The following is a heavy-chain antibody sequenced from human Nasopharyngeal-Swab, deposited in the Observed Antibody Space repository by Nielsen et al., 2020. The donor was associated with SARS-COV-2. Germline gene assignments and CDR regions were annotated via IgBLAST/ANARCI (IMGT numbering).Heavy chain of an antibody. J-gene: IGHJ4*02. Sequence: SETLTLTCAVHGGSFSGYSWNWIRQPPGKGLEWIGQVNYRGSVKYNPSLESRVTISVDTSKNQFSLKVNSVTAADTAVYYCARGQLPDYGVPLDYWGQGNLVTVSS. V-gene: IGHV4-34*01. CDR3: ARGQLPDYGVPLDY. CDR2: VNYRGSV. CDR1: GGSFSGYS. D-gene: IGHD4-17*01.